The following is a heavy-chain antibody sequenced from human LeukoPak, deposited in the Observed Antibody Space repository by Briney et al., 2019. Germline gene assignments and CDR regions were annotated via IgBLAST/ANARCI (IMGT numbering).Heavy chain of an antibody. V-gene: IGHV3-30*02. Sequence: PGGSLRLSCAASGFTFSSYGMHWVRQAPGKGLECVAFIRYDGSNKYYADSAKGRFTISRDNSKNTLYLQMNRLRAEDTAVYYCAKDWAGYCSSTSCYQIDYWGQGTLVTVSS. D-gene: IGHD2-2*01. CDR3: AKDWAGYCSSTSCYQIDY. CDR1: GFTFSSYG. J-gene: IGHJ4*02. CDR2: IRYDGSNK.